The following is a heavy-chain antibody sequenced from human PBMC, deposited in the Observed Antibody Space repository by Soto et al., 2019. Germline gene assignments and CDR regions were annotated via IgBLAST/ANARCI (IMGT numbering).Heavy chain of an antibody. CDR1: GFTFSSYG. CDR2: IWYDGSNK. J-gene: IGHJ6*02. CDR3: ARDRSPAGGMDV. V-gene: IGHV3-33*01. Sequence: QVQLVESGGGVVQPGRSLRLSCAASGFTFSSYGMHWVRQAPGKGLEWVAVIWYDGSNKYYADSVKGRFTISRDNSKNTLYLQMNSLRAEDTAVYYCARDRSPAGGMDVWGQGTTVTVSS.